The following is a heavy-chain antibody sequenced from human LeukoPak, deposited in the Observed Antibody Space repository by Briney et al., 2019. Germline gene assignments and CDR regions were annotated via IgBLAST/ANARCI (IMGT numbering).Heavy chain of an antibody. CDR2: IYYSGST. D-gene: IGHD3-3*01. J-gene: IGHJ4*02. CDR1: GGSISSSSYY. Sequence: SETLSLTCTVSGGSISSSSYYWGWIRQPPGKGLEWIGSIYYSGSTYYNPSLKSRVTISVDTSKNQFSLKLSSVTAADTAVYYCARADPNYDFWSGYGYYFDYWGQGTLVTVSS. V-gene: IGHV4-39*07. CDR3: ARADPNYDFWSGYGYYFDY.